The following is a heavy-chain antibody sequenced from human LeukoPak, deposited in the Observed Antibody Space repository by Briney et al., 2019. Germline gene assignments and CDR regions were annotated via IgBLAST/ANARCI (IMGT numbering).Heavy chain of an antibody. J-gene: IGHJ4*02. CDR3: AREGAKDYGSGSYDY. Sequence: PGGSLRLSCAASGFTFSSYGMHWVRQAPGKGLEWEAVIWYDGSNKYYADSVKGRFTISRDNSKNTLYLQMNSLRAEDTAVYYCAREGAKDYGSGSYDYWGQGTLVTVSS. V-gene: IGHV3-33*01. CDR1: GFTFSSYG. CDR2: IWYDGSNK. D-gene: IGHD3-10*01.